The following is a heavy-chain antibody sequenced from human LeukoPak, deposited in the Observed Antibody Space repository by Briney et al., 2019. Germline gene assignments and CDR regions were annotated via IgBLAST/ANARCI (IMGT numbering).Heavy chain of an antibody. CDR3: ARDPTGYYFWSGYRDYFDY. Sequence: GGSLSLSGAASGFTFSSYEMKWARQAPGKGREWFLYISSGGITIYYADSGKGRFTIYRDNAKNSLYLQMNSLRDEDTAVYYCARDPTGYYFWSGYRDYFDYWGQGTLVTVSS. CDR1: GFTFSSYE. J-gene: IGHJ4*02. V-gene: IGHV3-48*03. D-gene: IGHD3-3*01. CDR2: ISSGGITI.